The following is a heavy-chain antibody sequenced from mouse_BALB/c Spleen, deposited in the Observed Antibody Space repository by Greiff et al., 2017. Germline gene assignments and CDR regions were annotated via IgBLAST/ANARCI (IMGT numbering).Heavy chain of an antibody. J-gene: IGHJ4*01. V-gene: IGHV1-63*01. Sequence: QVQLKQSGAELVRPGTSVKISCKASGYTFTNYWLGWVKQRPGHGLEWIGDIYPGGGYTNYNEKFKGKATLTVDKSSSTAYMHLSSLTSEDSAVYYCARSPYGNHGPYYAMDYWGQGTSVTVSS. CDR2: IYPGGGYT. CDR1: GYTFTNYW. D-gene: IGHD2-1*01. CDR3: ARSPYGNHGPYYAMDY.